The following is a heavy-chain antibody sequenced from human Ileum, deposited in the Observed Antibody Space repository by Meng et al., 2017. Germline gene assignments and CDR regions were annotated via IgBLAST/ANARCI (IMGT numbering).Heavy chain of an antibody. CDR1: GYIFTRYG. D-gene: IGHD4-23*01. J-gene: IGHJ4*02. CDR3: ARDTVGTTLGDY. CDR2: ISAYSGNT. Sequence: QVQLVQSLAEVKKPGASVKVSCKASGYIFTRYGIGWVRQAPGQGLEWMGWISAYSGNTKYAQKLQGRVTMTTDTSTSTAYMELRNLRSDDTAVYYCARDTVGTTLGDYWGQGTLVTVSS. V-gene: IGHV1-18*01.